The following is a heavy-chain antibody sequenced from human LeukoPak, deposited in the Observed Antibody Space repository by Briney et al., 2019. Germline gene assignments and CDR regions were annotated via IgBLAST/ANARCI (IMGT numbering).Heavy chain of an antibody. Sequence: QPGGSLRLSCAASGFTFSNYWMHWVRQAPGVGLVWVSSIRFDGGDTAYADSAKGRFTSSRDNAKNTVFLQMNNLRAEDTAVYYCAKDIDGFDVWGPGTLVTVSS. J-gene: IGHJ3*01. CDR1: GFTFSNYW. CDR2: IRFDGGDT. CDR3: AKDIDGFDV. V-gene: IGHV3-74*01.